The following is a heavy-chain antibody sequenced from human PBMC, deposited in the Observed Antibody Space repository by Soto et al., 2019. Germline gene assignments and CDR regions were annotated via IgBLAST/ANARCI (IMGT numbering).Heavy chain of an antibody. CDR3: ARDGKYYDFWIPRHSYCGIHF. Sequence: VASVKVSWKASGGTFSSYAISWVRQAPGQGLEWMGGIIPIFGTANYAQKFQGRVTITADESTSTAYMELSSLRSEDTAVYYCARDGKYYDFWIPRHSYCGIHFWGQATSLTV. CDR1: GGTFSSYA. D-gene: IGHD3-3*01. J-gene: IGHJ6*02. CDR2: IIPIFGTA. V-gene: IGHV1-69*13.